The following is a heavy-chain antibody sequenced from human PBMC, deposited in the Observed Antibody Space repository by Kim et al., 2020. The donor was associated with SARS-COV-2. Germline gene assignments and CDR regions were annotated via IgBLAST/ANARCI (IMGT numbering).Heavy chain of an antibody. D-gene: IGHD6-19*01. J-gene: IGHJ4*02. CDR1: GFTFSSYG. CDR3: AKDRRIGRIAVAGAFDY. V-gene: IGHV3-30*18. CDR2: ISYDGSNK. Sequence: GGSLRLSCAASGFTFSSYGMHWVRQAPGKGLEWVAVISYDGSNKYYADSVKGRFTISRDNSKNTLYLQMNSLRAEDTAVYYCAKDRRIGRIAVAGAFDYWGQGTLVTVSS.